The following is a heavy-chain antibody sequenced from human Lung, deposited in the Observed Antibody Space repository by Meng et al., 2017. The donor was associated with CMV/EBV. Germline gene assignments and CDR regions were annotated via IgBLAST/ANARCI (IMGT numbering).Heavy chain of an antibody. J-gene: IGHJ4*03. CDR3: AREDYYDSSGYHKTLDI. CDR1: GGSIKNTDYY. Sequence: GSLRLSCSVSGGSIKNTDYYWAWVRQVPGKGLEWIGSILYSGGTYYNPSLGSRVTILLDTSKNQFSLKVNSVTAADTAVYYCAREDYYDSSGYHKTLDIRGQGTLVTVSS. V-gene: IGHV4-39*07. CDR2: ILYSGGT. D-gene: IGHD3-22*01.